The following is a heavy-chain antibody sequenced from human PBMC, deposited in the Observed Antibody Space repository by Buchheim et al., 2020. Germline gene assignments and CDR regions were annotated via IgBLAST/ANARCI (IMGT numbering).Heavy chain of an antibody. CDR3: AKDLFGSSLYYYYYYGMDV. V-gene: IGHV3-30*18. CDR1: GFTFSSYG. CDR2: ISYDGSNK. J-gene: IGHJ6*02. Sequence: QVQLVESGGGVVQPGRSLRLSCAASGFTFSSYGMHWVRQAPGKGLEWVAVISYDGSNKYYADSMKGRFTISRDNSKNTLYLQMNSLRAEDTAVYYCAKDLFGSSLYYYYYYGMDVWGQGTT. D-gene: IGHD6-13*01.